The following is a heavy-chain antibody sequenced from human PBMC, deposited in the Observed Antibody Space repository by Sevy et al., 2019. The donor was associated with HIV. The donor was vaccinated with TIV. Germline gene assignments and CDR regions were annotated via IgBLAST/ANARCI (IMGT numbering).Heavy chain of an antibody. V-gene: IGHV3-33*01. Sequence: GGSLRLSCTASGFIFSSYGMHWVRQAPGKGLEWVAVIWHDGSNQNFADSVKGRFTISRDNSRKTLYLEMNSLRADDTAVYYCATEDDFRSDYGMDVWGQGTTVTVSS. J-gene: IGHJ6*02. CDR3: ATEDDFRSDYGMDV. CDR1: GFIFSSYG. CDR2: IWHDGSNQ. D-gene: IGHD1-1*01.